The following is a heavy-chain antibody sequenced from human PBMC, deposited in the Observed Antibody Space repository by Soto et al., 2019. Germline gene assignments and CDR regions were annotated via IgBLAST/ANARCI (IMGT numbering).Heavy chain of an antibody. CDR1: GFTFSSYG. CDR2: ISYDGSNK. Sequence: GGSLRLSCAASGFTFSSYGMHWVRQAPGKGLEWVAVISYDGSNKYYADSVKGRFAISRDNSKNTLYLQMNSLRAEDTAVYYCAKGRSMVRGVTILDVWGQGTTVTVSS. V-gene: IGHV3-30*18. D-gene: IGHD3-10*01. J-gene: IGHJ6*02. CDR3: AKGRSMVRGVTILDV.